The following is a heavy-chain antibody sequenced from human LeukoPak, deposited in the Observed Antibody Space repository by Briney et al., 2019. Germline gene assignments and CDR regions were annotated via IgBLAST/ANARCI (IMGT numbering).Heavy chain of an antibody. Sequence: AASVTVSFTSSGGTFTIYAISWVRQAPGQGLEWMGGIIPIFGTANYPQKFQGRLTITTNESTSTAYMELSSLSSEDTAVYYCAIGYSSSSSNYWGQGTLVTVSS. CDR1: GGTFTIYA. V-gene: IGHV1-69*05. D-gene: IGHD6-6*01. J-gene: IGHJ4*02. CDR3: AIGYSSSSSNY. CDR2: IIPIFGTA.